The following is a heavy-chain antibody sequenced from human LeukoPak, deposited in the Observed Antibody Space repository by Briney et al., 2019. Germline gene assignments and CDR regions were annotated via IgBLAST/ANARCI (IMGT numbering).Heavy chain of an antibody. V-gene: IGHV1-24*01. CDR3: ATGSLLWYGMDV. Sequence: ASVKVSCKVSGYTLTELSMHWVRQAPGKGLEWMGGFDPEDGETIYAQKFQGRVTMTEDTSTDTAYMELSSLRSEGTAVYYCATGSLLWYGMDVWGQGTTVTVSS. CDR2: FDPEDGET. J-gene: IGHJ6*02. CDR1: GYTLTELS. D-gene: IGHD3-10*01.